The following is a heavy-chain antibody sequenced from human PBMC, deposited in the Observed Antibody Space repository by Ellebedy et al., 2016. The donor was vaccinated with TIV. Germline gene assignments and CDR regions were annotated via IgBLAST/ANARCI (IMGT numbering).Heavy chain of an antibody. CDR3: SRGLILGYYAGHAFDI. CDR2: ISYDGSKI. CDR1: GFTFRTYA. D-gene: IGHD3-22*01. Sequence: GESLKISCAASGFTFRTYAMNWVRQAPGRGLEWVADISYDGSKIFYADSVKGRFTISRYNSKNTVYLQMNSLRPEYTAVYYCSRGLILGYYAGHAFDIWGQGTMVTVSS. V-gene: IGHV3-30-3*01. J-gene: IGHJ3*02.